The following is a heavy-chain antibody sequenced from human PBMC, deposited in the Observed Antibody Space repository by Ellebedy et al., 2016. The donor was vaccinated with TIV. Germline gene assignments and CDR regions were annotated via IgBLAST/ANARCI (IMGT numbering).Heavy chain of an antibody. Sequence: GGSLRLSCGASGFSFRSYWMSWVRQAPGKGLEWVANIRPDGSDMYYVDSVKGRFTISRDNAKNSLYLLMNSLSAEDTAVYYCATDGSYGDYLSPTHAFEIWGQGTMVTVSS. J-gene: IGHJ3*02. CDR2: IRPDGSDM. V-gene: IGHV3-7*01. CDR3: ATDGSYGDYLSPTHAFEI. CDR1: GFSFRSYW. D-gene: IGHD4-17*01.